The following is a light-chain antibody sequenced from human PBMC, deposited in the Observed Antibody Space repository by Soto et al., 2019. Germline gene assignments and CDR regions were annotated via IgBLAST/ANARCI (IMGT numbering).Light chain of an antibody. CDR3: QSYDSSLSGSV. CDR2: GNS. J-gene: IGLJ3*02. CDR1: SSNIGAGY. V-gene: IGLV1-40*01. Sequence: QSLLTQPPSVSGAPGQRVTISCTGSSSNIGAGYVHWYQQLPGTAPKLLIYGNSNRPSGVPDRFSGSKSGTSASLAITGLQAEDEADYHCQSYDSSLSGSVFGGGTQLTVL.